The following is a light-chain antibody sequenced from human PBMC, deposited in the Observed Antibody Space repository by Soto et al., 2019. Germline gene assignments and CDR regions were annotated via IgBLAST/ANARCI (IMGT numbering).Light chain of an antibody. V-gene: IGLV2-14*03. CDR2: DVS. Sequence: QSVLTQPASVSGSPGQSITIPCSGTSSGVGSYNVVSWYQQHPGKAPKLVIYDVSNRPSGVSPRFSGAKSGNTASLTIAGLQAEDEADYYCSSYTRRSTYVFGTGTKVTVL. CDR3: SSYTRRSTYV. J-gene: IGLJ1*01. CDR1: SSGVGSYNV.